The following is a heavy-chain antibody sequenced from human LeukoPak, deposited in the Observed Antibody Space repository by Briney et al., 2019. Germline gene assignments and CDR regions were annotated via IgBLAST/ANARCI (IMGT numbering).Heavy chain of an antibody. V-gene: IGHV1-24*01. CDR2: FDPEDGET. J-gene: IGHJ4*02. CDR3: ARGEYPADTAMVTDFDY. CDR1: GYTLTELS. Sequence: ASVKVSCKVSGYTLTELSMHWVRQAPGKGLEWMGGFDPEDGETIYAQKFQGRVTMTEDTSTDTAYMELSSLRSEDTAVYYCARGEYPADTAMVTDFDYWGQGTLVTVSS. D-gene: IGHD5-18*01.